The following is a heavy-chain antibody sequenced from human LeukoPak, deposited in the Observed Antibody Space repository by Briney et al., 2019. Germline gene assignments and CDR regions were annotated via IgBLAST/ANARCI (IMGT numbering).Heavy chain of an antibody. CDR2: INSNSGGT. V-gene: IGHV1-2*06. CDR3: ARDIKDMVVVPAATWEGGFDY. J-gene: IGHJ4*02. D-gene: IGHD2-2*01. CDR1: GYTFTGYY. Sequence: AAVNVSCKASGYTFTGYYINWVRQAPGQGREWMGRINSNSGGTNYAQKFQDRLAMPRDTSLSTAYMELSRLRSDDTAVYYCARDIKDMVVVPAATWEGGFDYWGQGTLVTVSS.